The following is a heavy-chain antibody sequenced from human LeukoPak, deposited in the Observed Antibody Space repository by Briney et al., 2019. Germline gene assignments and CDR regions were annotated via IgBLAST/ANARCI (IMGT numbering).Heavy chain of an antibody. V-gene: IGHV3-23*01. J-gene: IGHJ4*02. CDR2: ISGSGGST. CDR3: AKDLGYTGFEPSVDY. Sequence: GGSLRLSCAASGFTFSSYGMSWVRQAPGKGLEWVSAISGSGGSTYYADSVKGRFTISRDNSKNTLYLQMNSLRAEDTAVYYCAKDLGYTGFEPSVDYWGQGTLVTVSS. CDR1: GFTFSSYG. D-gene: IGHD1-26*01.